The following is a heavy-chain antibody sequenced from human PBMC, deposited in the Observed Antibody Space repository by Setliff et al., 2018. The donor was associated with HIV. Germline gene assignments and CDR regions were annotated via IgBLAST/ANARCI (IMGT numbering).Heavy chain of an antibody. Sequence: GGSLRLSCEASGFTSSSYWMSWVRQAPGKGLEWVANIKQDGSEKYYVDSVKGRFTISRDNAKNSLYLQMNSLRAEDTAVYYCARGVRYFDWLEPRSHAFDIWGQGTMVTVSS. CDR1: GFTSSSYW. D-gene: IGHD3-9*01. V-gene: IGHV3-7*01. CDR3: ARGVRYFDWLEPRSHAFDI. J-gene: IGHJ3*02. CDR2: IKQDGSEK.